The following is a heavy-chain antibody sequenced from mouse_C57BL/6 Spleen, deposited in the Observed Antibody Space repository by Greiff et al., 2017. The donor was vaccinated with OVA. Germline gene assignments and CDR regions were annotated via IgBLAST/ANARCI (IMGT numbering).Heavy chain of an antibody. J-gene: IGHJ4*01. CDR1: GYAFTNYL. Sequence: VQGVESGAELVRPGTSVKVSCKASGYAFTNYLIEWVKQRPGQGLEWIGVINPGSGGTNYNEKFKGKATLTADKSSSTAYMQLSSLTSEDSAVYFCARNGFDAMDYWGQGTSVTVSS. CDR3: ARNGFDAMDY. D-gene: IGHD2-2*01. CDR2: INPGSGGT. V-gene: IGHV1-54*01.